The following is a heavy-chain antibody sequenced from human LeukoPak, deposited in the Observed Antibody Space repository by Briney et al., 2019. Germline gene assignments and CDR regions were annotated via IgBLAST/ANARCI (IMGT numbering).Heavy chain of an antibody. Sequence: GGGLRLSCEASIFNLATDAMSWVRHAPGKRLECVSGVSGSGGHTYYAESVKGRFTISRDNSRNTVFLQMNSLRAEDTALYYCARDPRDGYNSVYQYFDLWGRGTVVTVSS. CDR2: VSGSGGHT. J-gene: IGHJ2*01. V-gene: IGHV3-23*01. D-gene: IGHD5-24*01. CDR3: ARDPRDGYNSVYQYFDL. CDR1: IFNLATDA.